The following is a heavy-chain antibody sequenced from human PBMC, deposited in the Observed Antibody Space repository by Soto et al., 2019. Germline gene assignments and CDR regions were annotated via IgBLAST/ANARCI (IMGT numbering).Heavy chain of an antibody. CDR1: GFTFSSYA. V-gene: IGHV3-30-3*01. J-gene: IGHJ6*04. Sequence: PGGSLRLSCAASGFTFSSYAMNWVRQAPGKGLEWVALISYDGSNKYYADSVKGRFTISRDNSKNTLYLQMNSLRAEDTAVYYFAKDARVFIIAARYYYGMDVWGKGTTVTVSA. CDR3: AKDARVFIIAARYYYGMDV. CDR2: ISYDGSNK. D-gene: IGHD6-6*01.